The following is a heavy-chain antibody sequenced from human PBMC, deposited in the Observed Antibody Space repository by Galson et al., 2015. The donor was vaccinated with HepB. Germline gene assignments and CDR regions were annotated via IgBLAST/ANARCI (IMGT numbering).Heavy chain of an antibody. CDR3: ALDYGGNSAWFDP. J-gene: IGHJ5*02. CDR2: IYYSGST. CDR1: GGSISSSSYY. V-gene: IGHV4-39*01. D-gene: IGHD4-23*01. Sequence: TLSLTCTVSGGSISSSSYYWGWIRQPPGKGLEWIGSIYYSGSTYYNPSLKSRVTISVDTSKNQFSLKLSSVTAADTAVYYCALDYGGNSAWFDPWGQGTLVTVSS.